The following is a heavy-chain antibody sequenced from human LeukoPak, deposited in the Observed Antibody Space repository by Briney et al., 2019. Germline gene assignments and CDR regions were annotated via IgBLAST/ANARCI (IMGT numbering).Heavy chain of an antibody. Sequence: SVKVSCKASGGTFSSYAISWVRQAPGQGLEWMGGIIPIFGTANYEQKFQGRVTITTDESTSTAYMELSSLRSEDTAVYYCAREAVEMATGPLDYWGQGTLVTVSS. D-gene: IGHD5-24*01. CDR3: AREAVEMATGPLDY. V-gene: IGHV1-69*05. CDR2: IIPIFGTA. CDR1: GGTFSSYA. J-gene: IGHJ4*02.